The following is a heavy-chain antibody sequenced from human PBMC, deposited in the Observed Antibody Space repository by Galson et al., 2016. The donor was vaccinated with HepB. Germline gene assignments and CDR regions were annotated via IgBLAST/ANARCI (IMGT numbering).Heavy chain of an antibody. V-gene: IGHV4-61*01. Sequence: SETLSLTCTVSGGSVSSASHYWSWVRQPTGKGLEWIGYISYSESTNYNPSLKGRVTISLDRSKNQFSLRLNSVIAADTAVYYCAKDEGFYNGMDFWGQGTTVTVSS. CDR3: AKDEGFYNGMDF. D-gene: IGHD2-2*02. CDR1: GGSVSSASHY. CDR2: ISYSEST. J-gene: IGHJ6*02.